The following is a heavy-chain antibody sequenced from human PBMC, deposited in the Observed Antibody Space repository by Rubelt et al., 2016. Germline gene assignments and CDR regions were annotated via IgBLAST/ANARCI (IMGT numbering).Heavy chain of an antibody. V-gene: IGHV4-34*01. CDR2: INHSGST. CDR3: AGNSGSFRYYFDY. Sequence: EINHSGSTNYNPSLKSRVTISVDTSKNQFSLKLSSVTAADTAVYYCAGNSGSFRYYFDYWGQGTLVTVSS. J-gene: IGHJ4*02. D-gene: IGHD1-26*01.